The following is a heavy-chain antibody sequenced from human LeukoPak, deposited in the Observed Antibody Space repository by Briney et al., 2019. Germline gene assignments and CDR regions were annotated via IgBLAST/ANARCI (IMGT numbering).Heavy chain of an antibody. CDR2: IIPILGIA. CDR1: GGTFSSYA. J-gene: IGHJ4*02. Sequence: SVKVSCKASGGTFSSYAISWVRQAPGQGLEWMGRIIPILGIANYAQKFQGRVTITADKSTSTAYMELSSLRSEDTAVYYCARDSGSYYFDYWGQGTLVTVSS. CDR3: ARDSGSYYFDY. V-gene: IGHV1-69*04. D-gene: IGHD1-26*01.